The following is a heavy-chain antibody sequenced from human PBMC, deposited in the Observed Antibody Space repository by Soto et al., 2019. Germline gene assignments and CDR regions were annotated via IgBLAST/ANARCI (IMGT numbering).Heavy chain of an antibody. Sequence: GGSLRLSCAASGFTFSDYYMSWIRQAPGKGLEWVSYISSRSSTIFYADSVKGRFTISRDNVKNSLYLQMNSLRAEDTAVYYCASGTNGAFFVYWGQGILVTAPQ. CDR2: ISSRSSTI. CDR3: ASGTNGAFFVY. V-gene: IGHV3-11*01. J-gene: IGHJ4*02. CDR1: GFTFSDYY. D-gene: IGHD2-8*01.